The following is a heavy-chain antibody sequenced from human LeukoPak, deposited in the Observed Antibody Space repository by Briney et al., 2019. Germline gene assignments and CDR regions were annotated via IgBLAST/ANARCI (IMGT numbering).Heavy chain of an antibody. V-gene: IGHV1-69*13. CDR2: IIPIFGTA. D-gene: IGHD3-10*01. CDR3: ARCYGSGSIYDAFDI. CDR1: GGTFSSYA. J-gene: IGHJ3*02. Sequence: SVKVSCKASGGTFSSYAICWVRQAPGQGLEWMGGIIPIFGTANYAQKFQGRVTITADESTSTAYMELSSLRSEDTAVYYCARCYGSGSIYDAFDIWGQGTMVTVSS.